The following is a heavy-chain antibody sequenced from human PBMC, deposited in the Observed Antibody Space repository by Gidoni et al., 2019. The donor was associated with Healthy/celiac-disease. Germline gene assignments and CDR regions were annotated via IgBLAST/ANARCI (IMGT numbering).Heavy chain of an antibody. CDR3: ARVRTGWLQPYFDY. D-gene: IGHD5-12*01. CDR2: ISSSGSPL. CDR1: GVNFSSYE. V-gene: IGHV3-48*03. Sequence: EVQRVESGGGVVQPGGSLRLSWEASGVNFSSYEMNWVLQAPGKGLEWVSYISSSGSPLYYADSVKGRFTISRDNAKTSLYLQMNILGAEDPAVYYCARVRTGWLQPYFDYWGQGTLVTVSS. J-gene: IGHJ4*02.